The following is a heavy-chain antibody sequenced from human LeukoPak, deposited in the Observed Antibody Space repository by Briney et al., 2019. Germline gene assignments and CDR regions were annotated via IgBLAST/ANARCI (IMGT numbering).Heavy chain of an antibody. CDR3: AKDRGSGWYENWFHP. CDR2: INGGGDRA. D-gene: IGHD6-19*01. J-gene: IGHJ5*02. CDR1: GFSFGSFA. Sequence: GGSLRLSCAASGFSFGSFAMNWVRQAPGKGLEWVSGINGGGDRAEYADSVKSRFTTSRDNSKSTLFLQMNSLRAEDTAVYYCAKDRGSGWYENWFHPWGQGTLVTVSS. V-gene: IGHV3-23*01.